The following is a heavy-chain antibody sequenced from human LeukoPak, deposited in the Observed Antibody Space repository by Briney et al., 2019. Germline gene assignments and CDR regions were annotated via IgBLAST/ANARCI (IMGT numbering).Heavy chain of an antibody. CDR1: GFTFSSYA. V-gene: IGHV3-30-3*01. CDR2: ISYDGSNK. J-gene: IGHJ6*02. Sequence: GGSLRLSCAASGFTFSSYAMHWVRQAPGKGLEWVAVISYDGSNKYYADSVKGRFTISRDNSKNTLYLQMNSLRAEDTAVYYCARDHPYYDILTGYYKYYYYGMDVWGQGTTVTVSS. CDR3: ARDHPYYDILTGYYKYYYYGMDV. D-gene: IGHD3-9*01.